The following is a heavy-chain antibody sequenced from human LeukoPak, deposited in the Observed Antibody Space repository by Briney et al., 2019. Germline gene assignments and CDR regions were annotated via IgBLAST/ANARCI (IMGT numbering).Heavy chain of an antibody. D-gene: IGHD6-19*01. CDR1: GGSISSYY. CDR2: IYYSGST. V-gene: IGHV4-59*01. CDR3: ARDRGPRYSSGWYLVDY. Sequence: PSETLSLTCTLSGGSISSYYWSWIRQPPGKGLEWIGYIYYSGSTNYNPSLKSRVTISVDTSKNQFSLKLSSVTAADTAVYYRARDRGPRYSSGWYLVDYWGQGTLVTVSS. J-gene: IGHJ4*02.